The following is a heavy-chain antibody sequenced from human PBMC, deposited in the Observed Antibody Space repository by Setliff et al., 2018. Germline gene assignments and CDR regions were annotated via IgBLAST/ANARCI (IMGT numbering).Heavy chain of an antibody. CDR2: IGASGDRT. V-gene: IGHV3-23*01. J-gene: IGHJ4*02. Sequence: GGSLRLSCVASTFTFSKYAMTWVRQAPGKGLEWVSSIGASGDRTYYADSVKGRFTISRDNSNNSLSLQMDSLRAEDTAIYYCARDQARWLVAAGTFDYWGQGALVTVSS. D-gene: IGHD6-13*01. CDR3: ARDQARWLVAAGTFDY. CDR1: TFTFSKYA.